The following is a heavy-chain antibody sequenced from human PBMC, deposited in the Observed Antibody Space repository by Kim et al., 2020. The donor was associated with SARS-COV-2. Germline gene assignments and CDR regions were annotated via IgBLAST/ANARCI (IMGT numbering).Heavy chain of an antibody. CDR3: ARHVSTIFGYYYYYMDV. CDR1: GGGISSYY. CDR2: IYYSGST. D-gene: IGHD3-3*01. J-gene: IGHJ6*03. Sequence: SETLSLTCTVSGGGISSYYWSWIRQPPGKGLEWIGHIYYSGSTNYNPSLKSRVSISVDTSKNQFSLKLSSVTAADTAVYYCARHVSTIFGYYYYYMDVWGKGTTVTVSS. V-gene: IGHV4-59*08.